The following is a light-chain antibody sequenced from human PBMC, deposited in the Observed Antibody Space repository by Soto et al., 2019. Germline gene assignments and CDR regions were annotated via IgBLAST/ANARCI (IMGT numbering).Light chain of an antibody. Sequence: EIVLTQSPGTLSLSPGESATLSCRASQTVRNNYLAWYQQKPGQAPRLVIYGASNRATGIPDRFSASGSGTDFTLTISRLEPEDFAVYYCQQYISSPLTFGQGTKVDIK. CDR1: QTVRNNY. CDR2: GAS. V-gene: IGKV3-20*01. CDR3: QQYISSPLT. J-gene: IGKJ1*01.